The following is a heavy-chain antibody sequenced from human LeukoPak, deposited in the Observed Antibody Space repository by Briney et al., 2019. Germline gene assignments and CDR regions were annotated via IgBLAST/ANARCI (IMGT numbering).Heavy chain of an antibody. CDR2: IKQDGSEK. V-gene: IGHV3-7*01. J-gene: IGHJ4*02. Sequence: GGSLRLSCAASGFTFSSYWMSWVRQAPGKGLEWVANIKQDGSEKYYVDSVKGRFTISRDNAKNSLCLQMNSLRAEDTAVYYCAREKYSSGWYVDYWGQGTLVTVSS. CDR3: AREKYSSGWYVDY. D-gene: IGHD6-19*01. CDR1: GFTFSSYW.